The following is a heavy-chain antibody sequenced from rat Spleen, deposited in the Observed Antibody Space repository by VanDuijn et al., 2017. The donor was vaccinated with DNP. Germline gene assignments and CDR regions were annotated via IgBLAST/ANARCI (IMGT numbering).Heavy chain of an antibody. CDR1: GFTFSDYY. CDR3: AGRPPPTRGPFDY. CDR2: INTDGGRT. V-gene: IGHV5-25*01. Sequence: EVQLAESGGGLVQPGRSLKLSCVVSGFTFSDYYMAWVRQAPGKGLEWISSINTDGGRTYYPDSVKGRFTISRANAKSTLYLQMDSLRSEDTATYYCAGRPPPTRGPFDYWGQGVTVTVSS. D-gene: IGHD1-4*01. J-gene: IGHJ2*01.